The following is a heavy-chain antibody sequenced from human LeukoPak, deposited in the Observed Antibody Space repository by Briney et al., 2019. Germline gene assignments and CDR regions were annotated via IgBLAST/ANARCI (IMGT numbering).Heavy chain of an antibody. CDR3: ARGADGYYDFWSGYYDYYYYYGMDV. CDR1: GGSISSGDYY. Sequence: SETLSLTCTVSGGSISSGDYYWSWIRQPPGKGLEWIGYIYYSGSTYYNPSLKSRVTISVDTSKYQFSLKLSSVTAADTAVYYCARGADGYYDFWSGYYDYYYYYGMDVWGQGTTVTVSS. CDR2: IYYSGST. V-gene: IGHV4-30-4*01. D-gene: IGHD3-3*01. J-gene: IGHJ6*02.